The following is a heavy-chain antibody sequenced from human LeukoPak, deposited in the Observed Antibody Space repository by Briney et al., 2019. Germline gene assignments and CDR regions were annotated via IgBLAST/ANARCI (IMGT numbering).Heavy chain of an antibody. J-gene: IGHJ4*02. CDR3: ARDLLAGSGSYYNGGPDY. Sequence: PGGSLRLSCVASGFTFSKYTMSWVRQAPGKGLEWVSYISSSGSTIYYADSVKGRFTISRDNAKNSLYLRMNSLRAEDTAVYYCARDLLAGSGSYYNGGPDYWGQGTLVTVSS. D-gene: IGHD3-10*01. CDR1: GFTFSKYT. V-gene: IGHV3-11*01. CDR2: ISSSGSTI.